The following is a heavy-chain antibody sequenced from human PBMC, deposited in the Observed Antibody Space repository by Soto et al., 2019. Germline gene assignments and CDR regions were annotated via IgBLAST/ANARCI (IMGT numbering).Heavy chain of an antibody. D-gene: IGHD2-15*01. Sequence: GGSLRLSCAASGFTFSNYAMSWVRRAPGKGLEWVSSISGSGGGTFYADSVKGRFTISRDNFKNTLYLQMSSLRAEDSAVYYCARGSKDSYPGSRIFDFWGRGTLVTVSS. CDR2: ISGSGGGT. J-gene: IGHJ4*02. CDR1: GFTFSNYA. CDR3: ARGSKDSYPGSRIFDF. V-gene: IGHV3-23*01.